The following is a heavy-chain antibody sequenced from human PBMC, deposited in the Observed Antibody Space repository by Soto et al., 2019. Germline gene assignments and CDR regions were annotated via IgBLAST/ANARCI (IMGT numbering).Heavy chain of an antibody. CDR3: TRDMIYGSERSYSYSAMDV. Sequence: QVQLQESGPGLVKPSATLSLTCDVSGGSISSSNWWSWVRQPPGKGLEWIGEIYQSGSTNYNPSLMSRLTISVDRSKHQLSLKLRSVTAADTAVYYCTRDMIYGSERSYSYSAMDVWGRGTTVTVSS. CDR1: GGSISSSNW. V-gene: IGHV4-4*02. D-gene: IGHD3-10*01. CDR2: IYQSGST. J-gene: IGHJ6*02.